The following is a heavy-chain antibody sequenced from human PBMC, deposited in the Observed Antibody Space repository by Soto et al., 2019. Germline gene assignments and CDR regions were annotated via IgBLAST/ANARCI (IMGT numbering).Heavy chain of an antibody. CDR1: GFTFEDSA. D-gene: IGHD6-19*01. CDR2: INWNSGSV. CDR3: AKGRGALAVVSNWFDP. Sequence: EVQLVESGGGLVQPGRSLRLSCAAFGFTFEDSAMHWIRQTPGKGREWVAGINWNSGSVGYADSVKGRFTISRDNANNTLFLQMDSLRAEDAALYYCAKGRGALAVVSNWFDPWGQGTLVTVSS. J-gene: IGHJ5*02. V-gene: IGHV3-9*01.